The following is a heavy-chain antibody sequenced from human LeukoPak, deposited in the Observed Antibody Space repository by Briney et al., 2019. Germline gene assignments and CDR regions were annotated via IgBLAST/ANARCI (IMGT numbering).Heavy chain of an antibody. D-gene: IGHD3-10*01. CDR3: AKEGDSGSYYLDY. V-gene: IGHV3-33*06. CDR1: GFTFSSYG. Sequence: GRSLRLSCAASGFTFSSYGMHWVRQAPGKGLEWVAVIWYDGSNKYYADSVKGRFTISRDNSKNTLYLQMNSLRAEDTAVYYCAKEGDSGSYYLDYWGQGTLVTVSS. CDR2: IWYDGSNK. J-gene: IGHJ4*02.